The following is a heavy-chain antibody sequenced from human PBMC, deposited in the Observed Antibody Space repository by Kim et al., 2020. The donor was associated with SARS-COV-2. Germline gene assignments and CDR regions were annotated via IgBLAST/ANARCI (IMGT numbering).Heavy chain of an antibody. V-gene: IGHV3-30*18. CDR3: AKERDYCTGGSCYYNWF. CDR2: ISYDGSNK. J-gene: IGHJ5*01. D-gene: IGHD2-15*01. Sequence: GGSLRLSCAASGFTFSSYGMHWVRQAPGKGLEWVAVISYDGSNKYYADSVKGRFTISRDNSKNTLYLQMNSLRPEDTAVYYCAKERDYCTGGSCYYNWF. CDR1: GFTFSSYG.